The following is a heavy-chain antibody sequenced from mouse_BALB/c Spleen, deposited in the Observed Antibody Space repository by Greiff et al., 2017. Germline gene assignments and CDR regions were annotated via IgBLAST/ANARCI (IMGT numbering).Heavy chain of an antibody. CDR1: GYTFTDYN. Sequence: EVQLQESGPELVKPGASVKISCKASGYTFTDYNMHWVKQSHGKSLEWIGYIYPYNGGTGYNQKFKSKATLTVDNSSSTAYMELRSLTSEDSAVYYCARPLYYRYDGGAMDYWGQGTSVTVSS. CDR3: ARPLYYRYDGGAMDY. V-gene: IGHV1S29*02. J-gene: IGHJ4*01. CDR2: IYPYNGGT. D-gene: IGHD2-14*01.